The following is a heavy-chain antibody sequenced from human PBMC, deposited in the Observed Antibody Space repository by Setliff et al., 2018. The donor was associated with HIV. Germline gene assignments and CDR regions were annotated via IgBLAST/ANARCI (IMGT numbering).Heavy chain of an antibody. Sequence: PSETLSLTCTVSNVSINSYYWSWIRQPPGRALEWVGRIYSSGKTNYNPSLKSRLKMSIDTSKNQFSLMLNSVTAAETAVYFCARDPYCSGDGCFRYYQHWGRGTLVTVSS. D-gene: IGHD2-15*01. CDR3: ARDPYCSGDGCFRYYQH. CDR1: NVSINSYY. CDR2: IYSSGKT. V-gene: IGHV4-4*07. J-gene: IGHJ1*01.